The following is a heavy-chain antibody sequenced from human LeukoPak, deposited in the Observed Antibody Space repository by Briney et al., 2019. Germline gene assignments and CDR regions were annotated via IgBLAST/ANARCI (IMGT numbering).Heavy chain of an antibody. V-gene: IGHV1-69*13. D-gene: IGHD4-23*01. Sequence: ASVKVSCKASGGTFISYAISWVRQAPGQGLEWMGGIIPIFGTGNYAQKFQGRVTITADVSTSTAYMELSSLRSEDTAVFFCARPKDYGGNSPFDYWGQGTLVTVSS. CDR2: IIPIFGTG. CDR1: GGTFISYA. J-gene: IGHJ4*02. CDR3: ARPKDYGGNSPFDY.